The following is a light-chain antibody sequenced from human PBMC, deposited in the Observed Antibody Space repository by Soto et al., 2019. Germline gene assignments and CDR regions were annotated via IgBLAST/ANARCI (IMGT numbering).Light chain of an antibody. CDR1: QAISNY. CDR3: QLTSGPLPTT. J-gene: IGKJ5*01. CDR2: GAS. V-gene: IGKV1-39*01. Sequence: DIQMTQSPSYLSASVGDRVTITCRTSQAISNYLNWYQVKPGKAPNLLIYGASRLQSGVPSRFSGSGSGRDFAITISSVQPEDFATYYCQLTSGPLPTTFGQGTRLVI.